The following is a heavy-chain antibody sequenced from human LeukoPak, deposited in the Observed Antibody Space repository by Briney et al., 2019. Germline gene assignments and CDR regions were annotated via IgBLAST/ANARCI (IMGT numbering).Heavy chain of an antibody. Sequence: GGSLRLSCAASGFTFDDYAMHWVRQAPGKGLEWVSLISGDGGSTYYADSVKGRFTISRDNAKNSLYLQMNSLRAEDTAVYYCARVWSSSWYAKRTYYMDVWGKGTTVTVSS. CDR2: ISGDGGST. CDR3: ARVWSSSWYAKRTYYMDV. CDR1: GFTFDDYA. D-gene: IGHD6-13*01. V-gene: IGHV3-43*02. J-gene: IGHJ6*03.